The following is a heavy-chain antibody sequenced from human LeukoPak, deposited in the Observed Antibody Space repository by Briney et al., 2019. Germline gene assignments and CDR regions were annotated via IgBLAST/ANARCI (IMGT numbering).Heavy chain of an antibody. CDR2: IYYSGRT. CDR3: ARGRPDGSGSYYKFDP. D-gene: IGHD3-10*01. CDR1: AGSISSSNYY. J-gene: IGHJ5*02. V-gene: IGHV4-39*01. Sequence: SETLSLTCTVSAGSISSSNYYWGRIRQPPGKGLEWIGSIYYSGRTYYNPSLTSRVTISVNTSKKQFSLKLSSVTAADTAVYYCARGRPDGSGSYYKFDPWGQGTLVTVSS.